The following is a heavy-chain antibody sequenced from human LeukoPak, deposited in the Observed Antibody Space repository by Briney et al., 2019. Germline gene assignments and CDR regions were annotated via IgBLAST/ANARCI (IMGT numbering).Heavy chain of an antibody. V-gene: IGHV3-53*01. CDR1: GFTFSSYG. D-gene: IGHD5-24*01. J-gene: IGHJ4*02. Sequence: GGSLRLSCAASGFTFSSYGMKWVRQAPGKGLEWVSFIYSDNTHYSDSVKGRFTISRDNSKNTLYLQMNSLRAEDTAVYYCARGKSHLETSYYFDYWGQGTLVTVSS. CDR3: ARGKSHLETSYYFDY. CDR2: IYSDNT.